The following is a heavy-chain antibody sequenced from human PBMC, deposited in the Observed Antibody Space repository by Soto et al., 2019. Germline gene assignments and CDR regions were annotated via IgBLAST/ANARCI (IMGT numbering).Heavy chain of an antibody. CDR3: ARMNYYDTSGYPFDY. D-gene: IGHD3-22*01. Sequence: PSETLSLTCTFSGGSISSGGYYWSWIRQHPGKGLEWIGYIYYSGSTYYNPSLKSRVTMSADTSKNQFSLKLNSVTAADTAVYYCARMNYYDTSGYPFDYWGQGMMVTVSS. V-gene: IGHV4-61*08. J-gene: IGHJ4*02. CDR2: IYYSGST. CDR1: GGSISSGGYY.